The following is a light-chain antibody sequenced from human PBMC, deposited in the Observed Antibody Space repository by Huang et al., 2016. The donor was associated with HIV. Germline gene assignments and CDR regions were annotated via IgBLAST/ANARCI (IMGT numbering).Light chain of an antibody. J-gene: IGKJ3*01. Sequence: EIVLTQSPGTLSLSPGDRATLSCRASQSVSSNYLAWYHQKPGQAPRLLIYGEASRATGIPDRFSGSGSGTDFTLTISRLEPEDFAVYYCQQYGTSPPFTFGPGTKVDIK. CDR1: QSVSSNY. CDR3: QQYGTSPPFT. CDR2: GEA. V-gene: IGKV3-20*01.